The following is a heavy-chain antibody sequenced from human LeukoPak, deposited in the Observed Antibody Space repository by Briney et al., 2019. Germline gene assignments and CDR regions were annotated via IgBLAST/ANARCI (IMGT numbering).Heavy chain of an antibody. J-gene: IGHJ6*03. CDR2: IIPLFGTA. D-gene: IGHD2-15*01. V-gene: IGHV1-69*13. CDR3: ARGGVRYGWSGDTGYQYYYYLDV. Sequence: AASVTVSCKAAGGTSSSYAMSWVGQAPGRGLEWMGGIIPLFGTANYAQKVQGRVTIAADDSTSTANMAMSSLRSEETAEHYCARGGVRYGWSGDTGYQYYYYLDVWGKGTTVTVSS. CDR1: GGTSSSYA.